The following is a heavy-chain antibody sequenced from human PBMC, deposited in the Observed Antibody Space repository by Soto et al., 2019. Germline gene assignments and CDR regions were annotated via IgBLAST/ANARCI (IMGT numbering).Heavy chain of an antibody. V-gene: IGHV3-30-3*01. Sequence: QVQLVESGGGVVQPGRSLRLSCAASGFTFSSYAMHWVRQAPGKGLEWVAVISYDGSNKYYADSVKGRFTISRDNSKNTLYLQMNGLRAEDTAVYYCARDGTGYCSGGSCYSADYWGQGTLVTVSS. J-gene: IGHJ4*02. CDR1: GFTFSSYA. CDR2: ISYDGSNK. CDR3: ARDGTGYCSGGSCYSADY. D-gene: IGHD2-15*01.